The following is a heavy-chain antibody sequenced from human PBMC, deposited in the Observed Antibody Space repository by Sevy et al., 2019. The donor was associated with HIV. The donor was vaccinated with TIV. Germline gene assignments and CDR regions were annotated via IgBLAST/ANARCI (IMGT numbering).Heavy chain of an antibody. V-gene: IGHV3-21*01. J-gene: IGHJ4*02. CDR2: ISSSSSYI. CDR1: GFTFSSYS. CDR3: ARYYYDSSGYYYQRGYFDY. D-gene: IGHD3-22*01. Sequence: GGSLRLSCAASGFTFSSYSMNWVRQAPGKGLEWVSSISSSSSYIYYADSVKRRFTISRDNAKNSLYLQMNSLRAEDTAVYYCARYYYDSSGYYYQRGYFDYWGQGTLVTVSS.